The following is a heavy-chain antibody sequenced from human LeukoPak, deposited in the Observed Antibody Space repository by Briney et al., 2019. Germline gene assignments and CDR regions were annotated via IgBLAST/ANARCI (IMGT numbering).Heavy chain of an antibody. CDR3: ARDHSQGVVGASWQMDV. Sequence: GGSLRLSCTASGFTFISYAMSWVRQAPGKGLEWVSNITGGGDNTYYADSVKGRFTISRDNSKNTLYLQMTSLRAEDTALYYCARDHSQGVVGASWQMDVWGKGTTVTVSS. CDR2: ITGGGDNT. CDR1: GFTFISYA. J-gene: IGHJ6*04. V-gene: IGHV3-23*01. D-gene: IGHD2-15*01.